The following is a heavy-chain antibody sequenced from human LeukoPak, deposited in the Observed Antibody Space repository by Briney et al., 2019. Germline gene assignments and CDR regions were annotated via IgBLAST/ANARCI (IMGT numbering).Heavy chain of an antibody. J-gene: IGHJ1*01. Sequence: GGSLRLSCAASGFTFDDYGMSWVRQAPGKGLEWVSGINWNGGSTGYADSVKGRFTISRDNAKNSLYLQMNSLRAEDTAVYYCAKETSLAGYHAEYFQHWGQGTLVTVSS. CDR2: INWNGGST. D-gene: IGHD3-9*01. CDR1: GFTFDDYG. V-gene: IGHV3-20*04. CDR3: AKETSLAGYHAEYFQH.